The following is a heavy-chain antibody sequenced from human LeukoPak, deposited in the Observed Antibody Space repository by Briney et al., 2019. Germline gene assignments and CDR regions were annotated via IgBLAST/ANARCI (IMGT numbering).Heavy chain of an antibody. D-gene: IGHD4-23*01. CDR2: ISYDGRDK. CDR1: GFTFSSYG. Sequence: GGSLRLSCAASGFTFSSYGMQWVRQAPGKGLEWVAIISYDGRDKFYEDSVKGRFTISRDNSKNTLYLQMNNLRAEDTAVYYCAKPTTVLTSYYFDYWGQGTLVTVSS. V-gene: IGHV3-30*18. J-gene: IGHJ4*02. CDR3: AKPTTVLTSYYFDY.